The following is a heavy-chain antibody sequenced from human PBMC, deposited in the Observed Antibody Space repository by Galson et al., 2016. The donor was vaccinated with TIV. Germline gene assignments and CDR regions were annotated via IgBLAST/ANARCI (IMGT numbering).Heavy chain of an antibody. CDR3: ARDQNRVATPFYYHYGMDV. J-gene: IGHJ6*02. Sequence: SLRLSCAASGFTFSTHAFHWVRQAPGKGLEWVAVITFDGNKKYYADSVKARFSTSRDNSKNTLSLQMDSLRGDDTAVYYCARDQNRVATPFYYHYGMDVWGQGTTVTVSS. CDR2: ITFDGNKK. CDR1: GFTFSTHA. V-gene: IGHV3-30-3*01. D-gene: IGHD1-14*01.